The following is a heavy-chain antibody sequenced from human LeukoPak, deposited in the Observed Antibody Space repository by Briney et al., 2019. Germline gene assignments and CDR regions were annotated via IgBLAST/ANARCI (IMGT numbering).Heavy chain of an antibody. J-gene: IGHJ5*02. D-gene: IGHD3-3*01. V-gene: IGHV4-34*01. CDR2: IDHSGST. CDR1: GGSFSGYY. CDR3: ARGQDYAGYYDFWSGYYWFDP. Sequence: SETLSLTCAVYGGSFSGYYWSWIRQPPGKGLEWIGEIDHSGSTNYNPSLKSRVTISVDTSRNQLSLKLGSVTAADTAVYYCARGQDYAGYYDFWSGYYWFDPWGQGTLVTVSS.